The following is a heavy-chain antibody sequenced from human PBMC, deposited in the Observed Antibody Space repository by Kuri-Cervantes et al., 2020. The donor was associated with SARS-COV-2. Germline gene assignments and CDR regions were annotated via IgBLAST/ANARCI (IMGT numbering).Heavy chain of an antibody. Sequence: SLKISCAASGVTFSSYAMSWVRQAPGPGLELVSAISGSGGSTYYADSVKGRFTIIRDNSKNTLYLQMNSLRAEDTAVYYCAKGYSPDYWGQGTLVTVSS. CDR1: GVTFSSYA. CDR3: AKGYSPDY. V-gene: IGHV3-23*01. J-gene: IGHJ4*02. D-gene: IGHD1-14*01. CDR2: ISGSGGST.